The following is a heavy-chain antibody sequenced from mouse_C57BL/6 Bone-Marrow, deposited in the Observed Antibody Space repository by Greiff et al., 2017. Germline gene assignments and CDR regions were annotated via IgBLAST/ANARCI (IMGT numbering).Heavy chain of an antibody. CDR2: INYDGSST. D-gene: IGHD2-5*01. V-gene: IGHV5-16*01. Sequence: EVMLVESEGGLVQPGSSMKLSCTASGFTFSDYYMAWVRQVPEKGLEWVANINYDGSSTYYLDSLKSRFIISRDNAKNILYLQMSSLKSEDTATYYCARDSNYGDYAMDYWGQGTSVTVSS. CDR1: GFTFSDYY. CDR3: ARDSNYGDYAMDY. J-gene: IGHJ4*01.